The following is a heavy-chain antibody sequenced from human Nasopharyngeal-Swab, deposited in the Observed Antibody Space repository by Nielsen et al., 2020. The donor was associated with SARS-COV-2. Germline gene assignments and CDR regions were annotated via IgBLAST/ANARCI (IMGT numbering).Heavy chain of an antibody. CDR1: GFTFSSYG. J-gene: IGHJ4*02. V-gene: IGHV3-33*01. Sequence: GGSLRLSCAASGFTFSSYGMHWVRQAPGKGLEWVAVIWYDGSNKYYADSVKGRFTISRDNSKNTLYLQMNSLRAEDTAVYYCARDGPYCSGGSCYSHWGQGTLVTVSS. CDR3: ARDGPYCSGGSCYSH. CDR2: IWYDGSNK. D-gene: IGHD2-15*01.